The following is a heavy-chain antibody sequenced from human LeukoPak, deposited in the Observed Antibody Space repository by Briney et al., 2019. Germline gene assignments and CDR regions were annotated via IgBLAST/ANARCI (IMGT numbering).Heavy chain of an antibody. Sequence: SETLSLTCTASGGSISSSDYYWGWIRQPPEKGLEWIGCIHYSGNTYYNPSLKSRVTISVDTSRNHFSLRLSSVTAADTAVYYCARPRAAAAGTGFDYWGQGTLVTVSS. CDR1: GGSISSSDYY. CDR3: ARPRAAAAGTGFDY. D-gene: IGHD6-13*01. CDR2: IHYSGNT. J-gene: IGHJ4*02. V-gene: IGHV4-39*02.